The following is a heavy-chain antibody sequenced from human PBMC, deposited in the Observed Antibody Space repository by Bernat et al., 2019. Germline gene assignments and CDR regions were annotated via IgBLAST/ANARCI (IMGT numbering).Heavy chain of an antibody. CDR3: ARDTFDDY. D-gene: IGHD3-16*01. V-gene: IGHV4-59*01. CDR2: IYYSGST. J-gene: IGHJ4*02. Sequence: QVQLQESGPGLVKPSETLSLTCTVSGGSISGYYWSWIRQPPGKGLEWIGYIYYSGSTNYNPSLKSRVTISVDTSKNQFSLNLSSVTAADTAVYYCARDTFDDYWGQGTLVTVSS. CDR1: GGSISGYY.